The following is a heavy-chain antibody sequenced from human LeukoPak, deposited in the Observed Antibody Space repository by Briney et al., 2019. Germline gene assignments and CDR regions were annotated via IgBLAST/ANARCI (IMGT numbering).Heavy chain of an antibody. CDR3: ARDTNYYYYYMDV. V-gene: IGHV3-7*01. Sequence: GGSLRLSCAASGFTFSSYWMSWVRQAPGKGLEWVADIEQDGSEKYYVDSVKGRFTISRDNAKNSLYLQMNSLRAEDTAVYYCARDTNYYYYYMDVWGKGTTVTVSS. CDR2: IEQDGSEK. J-gene: IGHJ6*03. D-gene: IGHD2-2*01. CDR1: GFTFSSYW.